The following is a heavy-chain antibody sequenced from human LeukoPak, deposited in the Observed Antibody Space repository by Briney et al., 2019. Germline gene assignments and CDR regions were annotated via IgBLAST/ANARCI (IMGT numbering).Heavy chain of an antibody. Sequence: GASVKVSCKASGYTFTSYDINWVRQATGQGLEWMGWMNPNSGNTGYAQKFQGRVTMTRDTSTSTVYMELSSLRSEDTAVYYCARTRKSTNVRSYFDYWGQGTLVTVSS. CDR2: MNPNSGNT. J-gene: IGHJ4*02. V-gene: IGHV1-8*01. D-gene: IGHD6-6*01. CDR1: GYTFTSYD. CDR3: ARTRKSTNVRSYFDY.